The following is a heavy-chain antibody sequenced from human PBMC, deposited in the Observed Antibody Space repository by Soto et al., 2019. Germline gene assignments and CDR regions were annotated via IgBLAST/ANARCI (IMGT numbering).Heavy chain of an antibody. Sequence: EVQLVESGGGLVKPGGSLRLSCAASGFTFSSYSMNWVRQAPGKGLEWVSSISSSSSYIYYADSVKGRFTISRDNAKNSLYLQMNSLRAEDTAVYYCARDPLRPTVTNGMDVWGQGTTVTVSS. CDR2: ISSSSSYI. V-gene: IGHV3-21*01. D-gene: IGHD4-17*01. CDR1: GFTFSSYS. CDR3: ARDPLRPTVTNGMDV. J-gene: IGHJ6*02.